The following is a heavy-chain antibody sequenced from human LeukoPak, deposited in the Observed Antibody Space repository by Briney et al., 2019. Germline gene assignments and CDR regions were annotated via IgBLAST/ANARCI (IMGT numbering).Heavy chain of an antibody. D-gene: IGHD5-18*01. CDR1: GDSISRNTIT. CDR3: ARERGYSYGLYYFDY. CDR2: TYYKSEWYN. Sequence: SQTLSLTCAISGDSISRNTITWNWIRQSPSRGLEWLGRTYYKSEWYNDYAVSVKSRIIINPDTSKNQFSLQLNSVTPEDTAVYYCARERGYSYGLYYFDYWGQGTLVTVSS. J-gene: IGHJ4*02. V-gene: IGHV6-1*01.